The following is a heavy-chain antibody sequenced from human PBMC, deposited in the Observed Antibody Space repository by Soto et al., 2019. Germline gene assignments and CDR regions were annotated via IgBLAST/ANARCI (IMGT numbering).Heavy chain of an antibody. CDR1: GFSVDEYA. V-gene: IGHV3-9*01. CDR3: AKAGLIAAPPDS. D-gene: IGHD6-25*01. Sequence: GGSLRVLGVPSGFSVDEYAMHWVRQAPGKGLEWGSTRSWKSVSVAYANSVKGRFTISRDAAKNSLYFQLNSLRPEDTAFYYCAKAGLIAAPPDSWGQRTPVPASS. J-gene: IGHJ4*02. CDR2: RSWKSVSV.